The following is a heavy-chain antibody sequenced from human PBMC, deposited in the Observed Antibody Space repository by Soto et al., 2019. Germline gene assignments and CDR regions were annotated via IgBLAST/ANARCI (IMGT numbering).Heavy chain of an antibody. Sequence: SETLSLTCDLDAGSVSVYYWNCIRQPPRKGLEWIGEFNPSGSSNYNPSLKSRITRSVDTAQSQFSSKLSSVYAADTAVYYCARGSYCSSSHIDYWGQGSMVTVSS. CDR3: ARGSYCSSSHIDY. J-gene: IGHJ4*02. CDR2: FNPSGSS. V-gene: IGHV4-34*01. D-gene: IGHD6-6*01. CDR1: AGSVSVYY.